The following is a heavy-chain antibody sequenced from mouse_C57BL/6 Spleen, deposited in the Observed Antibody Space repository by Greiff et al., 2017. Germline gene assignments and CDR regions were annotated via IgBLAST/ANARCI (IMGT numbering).Heavy chain of an antibody. Sequence: QVHVKQSGAELVRPGASVTLSCKASGYTFTDYEMHWVKQTPVHGLEWIGAIDPETGGTDYNQKFKGKAILTADKSSSTAYMELRSLTSEDSAVYYWTREGTEAWFAYWGQGTLVTVSA. J-gene: IGHJ3*01. CDR1: GYTFTDYE. CDR3: TREGTEAWFAY. V-gene: IGHV1-15*01. CDR2: IDPETGGT.